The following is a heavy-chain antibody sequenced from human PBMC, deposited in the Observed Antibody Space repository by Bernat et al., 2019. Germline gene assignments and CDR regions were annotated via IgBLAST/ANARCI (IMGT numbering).Heavy chain of an antibody. V-gene: IGHV4-59*01. CDR3: ARLICTSTTCPRRDAFDI. CDR1: GGSISSYY. Sequence: QVQLQESGPGLVKPSETLSLTCTVSGGSISSYYWNWIRQPPGKGLEWIGYMYYSGSTNYNPSLKSRVTISVDTSKNQFSLKLSSVTAADTVVYYCARLICTSTTCPRRDAFDIWGQGTMVTVSS. CDR2: MYYSGST. J-gene: IGHJ3*02. D-gene: IGHD2-2*01.